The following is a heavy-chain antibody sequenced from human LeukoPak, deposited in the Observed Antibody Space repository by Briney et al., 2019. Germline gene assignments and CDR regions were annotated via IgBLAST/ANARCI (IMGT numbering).Heavy chain of an antibody. D-gene: IGHD3-10*01. Sequence: PGGSLRLSCAASGFTFGSYTMYWVRQAPRKGLEYVSSISNNGGSTYYADSVKGRFIISRDNSRNTLFLQMNSLRAEDTAVYYCARTSLHYFGSGSYSLDTFDIWGQGTMVTVSS. CDR2: ISNNGGST. J-gene: IGHJ3*02. CDR3: ARTSLHYFGSGSYSLDTFDI. CDR1: GFTFGSYT. V-gene: IGHV3-64*02.